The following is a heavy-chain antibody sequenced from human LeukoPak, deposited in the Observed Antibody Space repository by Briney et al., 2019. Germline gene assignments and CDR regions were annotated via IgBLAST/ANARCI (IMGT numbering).Heavy chain of an antibody. CDR2: ISYDGSNK. V-gene: IGHV3-30-3*01. Sequence: GGSLRLSCAAPGFTFSSYAMPWVRQAPGKGLEWVAVISYDGSNKYYADSVKGRFTISRDNSKNTLYLQMNSLRAEDTAMYYCARESHDYGDYEGAFDIWGQGTMVTVSS. CDR3: ARESHDYGDYEGAFDI. CDR1: GFTFSSYA. D-gene: IGHD4-17*01. J-gene: IGHJ3*02.